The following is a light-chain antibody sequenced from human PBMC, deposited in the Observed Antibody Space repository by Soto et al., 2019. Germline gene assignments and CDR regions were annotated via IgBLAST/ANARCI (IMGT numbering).Light chain of an antibody. CDR2: RAS. CDR3: QQYNNQPRT. Sequence: DIQMTQFPSTLPASVGDTVTITCRASQTVDTWLAWYQQKPGKAPSLLIYRASSLESGVPSRFSGRGSGTEFTLTIRSPQPDDFASYYCQQYNNQPRTFGQGTKVEVK. V-gene: IGKV1-5*03. J-gene: IGKJ1*01. CDR1: QTVDTW.